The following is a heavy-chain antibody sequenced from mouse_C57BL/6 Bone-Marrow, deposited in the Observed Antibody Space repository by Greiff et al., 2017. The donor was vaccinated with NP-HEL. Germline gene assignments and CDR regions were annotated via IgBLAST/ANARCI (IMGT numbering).Heavy chain of an antibody. J-gene: IGHJ3*01. V-gene: IGHV5-17*01. CDR2: ISSGSSTI. Sequence: DVQLVESGGGLVKPGGSLKLSCAASGFTFSDYGMHWVRQAPEKGLEWVAYISSGSSTIYYADTVKGRFTISRDNAKNTLFLHMTRLRSEDTAMYYCARPVGYYIWFAYWGQGTLVTVSA. CDR3: ARPVGYYIWFAY. D-gene: IGHD2-3*01. CDR1: GFTFSDYG.